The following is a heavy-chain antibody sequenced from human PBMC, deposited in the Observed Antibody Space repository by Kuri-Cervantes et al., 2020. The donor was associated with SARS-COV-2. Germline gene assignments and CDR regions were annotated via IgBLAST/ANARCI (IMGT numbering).Heavy chain of an antibody. CDR1: GFTFSSYG. Sequence: GESLKISCAASGFTFSSYGMHWVRQAPGKGLEWVAVISYDGSNKYYADSVKGRFTISRDNSKNTLYLQMNSLRAEDTAVYYCAKEIDIVVVPAAPYNYYGMDVWGQGTTVTVSS. CDR3: AKEIDIVVVPAAPYNYYGMDV. CDR2: ISYDGSNK. D-gene: IGHD2-2*01. V-gene: IGHV3-30*18. J-gene: IGHJ6*02.